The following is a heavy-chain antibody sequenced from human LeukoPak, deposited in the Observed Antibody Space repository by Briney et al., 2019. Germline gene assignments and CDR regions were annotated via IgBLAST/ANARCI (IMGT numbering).Heavy chain of an antibody. CDR3: AELGITMIGGV. Sequence: GGSLRLSCAASGFTFSHYSMNWVRQAPGKGLEWVSSISSSSSYIYYADSVKGRFTISRDSAKNSLYLQMNSLRAEDTAVYYCAELGITMIGGVWGKGTTVTISS. V-gene: IGHV3-21*01. CDR2: ISSSSSYI. J-gene: IGHJ6*04. D-gene: IGHD3-10*02. CDR1: GFTFSHYS.